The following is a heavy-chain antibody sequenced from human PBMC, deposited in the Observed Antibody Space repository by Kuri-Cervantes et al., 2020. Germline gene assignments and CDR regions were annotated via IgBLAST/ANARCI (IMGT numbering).Heavy chain of an antibody. CDR3: ARQQQQLRLYNWFDP. D-gene: IGHD6-13*01. V-gene: IGHV4-34*09. CDR1: GGSFSGYY. CDR2: IYYSGST. Sequence: LRLSCAVYGGSFSGYYWSWIRQPPGKGLEWIGYIYYSGSTYYNPSLKSRVTISVDTSKNQFSLKLSSVTAADTAVYYCARQQQQLRLYNWFDPWGQGTLVTVSS. J-gene: IGHJ5*02.